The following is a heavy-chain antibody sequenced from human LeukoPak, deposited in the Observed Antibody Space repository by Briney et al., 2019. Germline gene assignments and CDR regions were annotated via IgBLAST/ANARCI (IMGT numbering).Heavy chain of an antibody. CDR2: IYSGGST. J-gene: IGHJ4*02. V-gene: IGHV3-66*01. CDR1: GFTVSSNY. Sequence: GGSLRLSCAASGFTVSSNYMSWVRQAPGKGLEWVSVIYSGGSTYYADSVKGRFTISRDNSKNTLYLQMNSLRAEDTAVYYCANQRDRVTTQFDYWGQGTLVTVSS. CDR3: ANQRDRVTTQFDY. D-gene: IGHD4-17*01.